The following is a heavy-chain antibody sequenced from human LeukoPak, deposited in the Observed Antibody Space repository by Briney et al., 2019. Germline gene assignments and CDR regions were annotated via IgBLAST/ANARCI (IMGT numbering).Heavy chain of an antibody. CDR3: ARDSNYYGSGSYFHFGY. J-gene: IGHJ4*02. D-gene: IGHD3-10*01. CDR2: INPSGGST. V-gene: IGHV1-46*01. CDR1: GYTFTSYY. Sequence: ASVKVSCKASGYTFTSYYMHWVRQAPGQGLEWMGIINPSGGSTSYAQKFQGRVTMTRDTSTGTVYMELSSLRSEDTAVYYCARDSNYYGSGSYFHFGYWGQGTLVTVSS.